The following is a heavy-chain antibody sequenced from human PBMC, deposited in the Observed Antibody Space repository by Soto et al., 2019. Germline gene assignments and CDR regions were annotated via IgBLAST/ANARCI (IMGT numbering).Heavy chain of an antibody. Sequence: GAPVKVSCKASGGTFSRYAISWVRQTPGQGLEWMGGIIPIFGTANYAQKFQGRVTITADKSTSTAYMELSSLRSGDTAVYYCARELDCGGDCPHDAFDIWGQGTMVTVSS. D-gene: IGHD2-21*02. J-gene: IGHJ3*02. CDR2: IIPIFGTA. V-gene: IGHV1-69*06. CDR1: GGTFSRYA. CDR3: ARELDCGGDCPHDAFDI.